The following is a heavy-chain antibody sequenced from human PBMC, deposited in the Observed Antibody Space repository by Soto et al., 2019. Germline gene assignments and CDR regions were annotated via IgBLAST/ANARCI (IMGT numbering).Heavy chain of an antibody. CDR1: GFMFNTYA. D-gene: IGHD3-16*01. V-gene: IGHV3-23*01. J-gene: IGHJ6*02. CDR3: AKQTVMLKGPPDRYYYYGMDV. CDR2: ISGSDGST. Sequence: GGSLSLSCAASGFMFNTYALSWVRQAPGRGPEWVSVISGSDGSTSYADSVKGRFTISRDNSKNTLYLQMNSLRAEDTAVYYCAKQTVMLKGPPDRYYYYGMDVWGQGTTVTVAS.